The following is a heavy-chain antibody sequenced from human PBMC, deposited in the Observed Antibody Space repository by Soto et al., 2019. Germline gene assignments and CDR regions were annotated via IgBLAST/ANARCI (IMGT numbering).Heavy chain of an antibody. D-gene: IGHD3-16*01. Sequence: SGEVSCXRSGYTITDYYWNWVRQAPGQDLECMGWINPNSGMTNSAQKFQVRVTMTMDTSITTAYMELSRLNSDDTAVYYCARREMTTLHNFADWGQGTQVTFTS. V-gene: IGHV1-2*02. CDR3: ARREMTTLHNFAD. J-gene: IGHJ4*02. CDR1: GYTITDYY. CDR2: INPNSGMT.